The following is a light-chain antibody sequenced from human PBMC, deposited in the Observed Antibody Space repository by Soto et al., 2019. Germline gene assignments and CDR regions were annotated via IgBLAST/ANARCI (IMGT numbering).Light chain of an antibody. Sequence: DIQMTQSPSSLSASVGDRVTITCRASQSISNYLNWYQQKPGKAPKLLIYAASTLQSGVPSRFSCSGSGTDFTLTISSLQPEDFATYYCQQSYSTFMYTFGQGTKLEIK. CDR1: QSISNY. V-gene: IGKV1-39*01. CDR2: AAS. CDR3: QQSYSTFMYT. J-gene: IGKJ2*01.